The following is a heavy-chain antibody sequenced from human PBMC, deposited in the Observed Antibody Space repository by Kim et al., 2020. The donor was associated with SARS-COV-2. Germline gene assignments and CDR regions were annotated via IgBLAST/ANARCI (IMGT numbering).Heavy chain of an antibody. CDR2: INPSGGST. CDR1: GYTFTSYY. J-gene: IGHJ4*02. V-gene: IGHV1-46*01. D-gene: IGHD2-21*01. Sequence: ASVKVSCKASGYTFTSYYMHWVRQAPGQGLEWMGIINPSGGSTSYAQKFQGRVTMTRDTSTSTVYMELSSLRSEDTAVYYCARVGAVVIANAYFDYWGQGTLVTVSS. CDR3: ARVGAVVIANAYFDY.